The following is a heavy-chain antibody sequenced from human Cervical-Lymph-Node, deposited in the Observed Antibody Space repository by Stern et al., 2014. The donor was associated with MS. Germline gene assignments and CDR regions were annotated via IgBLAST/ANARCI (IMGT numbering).Heavy chain of an antibody. J-gene: IGHJ6*02. Sequence: QITLKESGPALVKPTQTLTLTCTFSGFSLNTSAMSVSWIRQPPGKALEWLALVAWDDDKYYSTSLKTRLTISKDTSKNQVVLTMTNVGPVDTATYYCARGFGAQNMDVWGQGTTVTVSS. CDR3: ARGFGAQNMDV. D-gene: IGHD3-3*01. CDR1: GFSLNTSAMS. CDR2: VAWDDDK. V-gene: IGHV2-70*01.